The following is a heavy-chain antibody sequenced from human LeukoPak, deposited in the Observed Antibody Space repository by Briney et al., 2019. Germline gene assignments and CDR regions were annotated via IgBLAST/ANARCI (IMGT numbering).Heavy chain of an antibody. J-gene: IGHJ5*02. Sequence: SETLSLTCAVSGGSISSGGYSWSWIRQPPGKGLEWIGYIYHSGSTYYNPSLKSRVTISVDRSKNQFSLKLSPVTAADTAVYYCARVGGLTWFDPWGRGTLVTVSS. CDR2: IYHSGST. V-gene: IGHV4-30-2*01. CDR3: ARVGGLTWFDP. D-gene: IGHD4-23*01. CDR1: GGSISSGGYS.